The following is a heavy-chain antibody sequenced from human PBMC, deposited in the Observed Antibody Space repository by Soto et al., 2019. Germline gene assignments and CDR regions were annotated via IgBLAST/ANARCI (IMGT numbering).Heavy chain of an antibody. CDR3: ARQITMVRGIDF. CDR2: IYFNENT. J-gene: IGHJ4*02. Sequence: SETLSLTCSISGGSISSGGYYWSWVRQRPGKGLEWIGYIYFNENTYYNPSLKTRVTISAGTSKSQFSLRLSSVTAADAAVYYCARQITMVRGIDFWCPGISLTVST. V-gene: IGHV4-31*03. CDR1: GGSISSGGYY. D-gene: IGHD3-10*01.